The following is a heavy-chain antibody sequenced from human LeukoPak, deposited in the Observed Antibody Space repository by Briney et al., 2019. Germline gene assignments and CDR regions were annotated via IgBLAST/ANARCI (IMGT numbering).Heavy chain of an antibody. Sequence: SQTLSLTRVISGDSVSSNSAAWNWIRQSPSRGLEWLGRTYYRSKWYNDYAVSVKSRITINPDTSKNQFSLKLSSVTAADTAVYYCARGMTTVTILQGPIDYWGQGTLVTVSS. CDR3: ARGMTTVTILQGPIDY. CDR1: GDSVSSNSAA. D-gene: IGHD4-17*01. CDR2: TYYRSKWYN. V-gene: IGHV6-1*01. J-gene: IGHJ4*02.